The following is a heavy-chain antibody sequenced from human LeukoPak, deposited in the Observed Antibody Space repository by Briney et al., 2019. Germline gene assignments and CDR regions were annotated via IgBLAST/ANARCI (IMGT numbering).Heavy chain of an antibody. D-gene: IGHD6-13*01. CDR3: ARDHSIAAATGYYYYYYGMDV. CDR2: IYYSGST. J-gene: IGHJ6*02. Sequence: SETLSLTCTVSGGSISSSIYYWGWIRQPPGKGLEWIGSIYYSGSTYYNPSLKSRVTISVDTSKNQFSLKLSSVTAADTAVYYCARDHSIAAATGYYYYYYGMDVWGQGTTVTVSS. V-gene: IGHV4-39*07. CDR1: GGSISSSIYY.